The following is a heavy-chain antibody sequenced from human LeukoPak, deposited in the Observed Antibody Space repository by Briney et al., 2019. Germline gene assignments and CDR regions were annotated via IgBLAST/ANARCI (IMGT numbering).Heavy chain of an antibody. D-gene: IGHD3-16*01. CDR3: AKSGYYDYVWGSYEDYYYMDV. CDR1: GFTFSSYG. J-gene: IGHJ6*03. Sequence: GGSLRLSCAASGFTFSSYGMSWVRQAPGKGLEWVSAISGSGGSTYYAGSVKGRFTISRDNSKNTLYLQMNSLRAEDTAVYYCAKSGYYDYVWGSYEDYYYMDVWGKGTTVTISS. V-gene: IGHV3-23*01. CDR2: ISGSGGST.